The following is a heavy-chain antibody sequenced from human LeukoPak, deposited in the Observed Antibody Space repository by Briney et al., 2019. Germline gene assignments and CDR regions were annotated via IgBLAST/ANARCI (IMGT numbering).Heavy chain of an antibody. CDR1: GFTFSDYY. V-gene: IGHV3-11*06. CDR2: ISGDSTYI. D-gene: IGHD3/OR15-3a*01. Sequence: GGSLRLSCAASGFTFSDYYMSWIRQTPGKGLEWVSSISGDSTYIFYADSVKGRFTISRDDAKNSLYLQMNSLRAEDTAVYYCARFETRGTGDSDFWGQGTLVTVSS. J-gene: IGHJ4*02. CDR3: ARFETRGTGDSDF.